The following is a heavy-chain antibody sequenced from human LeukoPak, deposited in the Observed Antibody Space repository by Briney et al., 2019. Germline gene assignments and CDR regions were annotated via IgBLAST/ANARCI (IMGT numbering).Heavy chain of an antibody. J-gene: IGHJ4*02. V-gene: IGHV4-4*07. D-gene: IGHD3-22*01. CDR1: GGSISSYY. CDR3: ARSTYYYDSSGYTFDY. Sequence: PSETLSLTCTVSGGSISSYYWSWIRQPAGKGLEWIGRIYTSGSTNYNPSLKSRVTISVDTSKNQFSLKLSSVTAADTAVYYCARSTYYYDSSGYTFDYWGQGTLVTVSS. CDR2: IYTSGST.